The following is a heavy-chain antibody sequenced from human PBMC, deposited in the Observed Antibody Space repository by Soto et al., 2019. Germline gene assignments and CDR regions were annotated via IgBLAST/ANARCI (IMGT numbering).Heavy chain of an antibody. D-gene: IGHD3-10*01. Sequence: PGESLKISCNGSGYIFTSYWISWVRQMPGKGLEWMGRIDPSDSYTNYSPSFQGHVTISADKSISTAYLQWSSLKASDTAMYYCARLDYYGSGSYFREAIDPWGQGTLVTVSS. J-gene: IGHJ5*02. CDR2: IDPSDSYT. V-gene: IGHV5-10-1*01. CDR3: ARLDYYGSGSYFREAIDP. CDR1: GYIFTSYW.